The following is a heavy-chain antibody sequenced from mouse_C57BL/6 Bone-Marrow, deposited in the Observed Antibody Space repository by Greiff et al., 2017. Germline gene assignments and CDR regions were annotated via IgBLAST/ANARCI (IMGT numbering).Heavy chain of an antibody. CDR3: ARSRVGSSYWYCDV. CDR2: ISSGSSTI. CDR1: GFTFSDYG. D-gene: IGHD1-1*01. V-gene: IGHV5-17*01. J-gene: IGHJ1*03. Sequence: EVNLVESGGGLVKPGGSLKLSCAASGFTFSDYGMHWVRQAPEKGLEWVAYISSGSSTIYYADTVKGRFTISRDNAKNTLFLQMTSLRSEDTAMYYCARSRVGSSYWYCDVWGTGTTVTVSS.